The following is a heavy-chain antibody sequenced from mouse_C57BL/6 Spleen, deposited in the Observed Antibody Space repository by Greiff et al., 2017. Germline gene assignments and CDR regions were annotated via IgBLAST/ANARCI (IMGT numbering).Heavy chain of an antibody. CDR1: GYTFTSYW. Sequence: QVQLQQPGAELVKPGASVKLSCKASGYTFTSYWMHWVKQRPGRGLEWIGRIDPNSGGTKYNEKFKSQATLTVDKPSSTAYMQLSSLTSEDSAVYYCARSGYDYDGGYFDVWGTGTTVTVSS. V-gene: IGHV1-72*01. D-gene: IGHD2-4*01. CDR2: IDPNSGGT. J-gene: IGHJ1*03. CDR3: ARSGYDYDGGYFDV.